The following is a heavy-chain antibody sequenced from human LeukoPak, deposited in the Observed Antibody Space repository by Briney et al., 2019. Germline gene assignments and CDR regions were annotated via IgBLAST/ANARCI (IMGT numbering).Heavy chain of an antibody. D-gene: IGHD6-13*01. CDR2: ITSSSASI. CDR3: ARTPSNTWTNWFDP. V-gene: IGHV3-21*01. J-gene: IGHJ5*02. Sequence: GGSLRLSCAASGFTFSAYTMNWVRQAPGKGLEWVSSITSSSASIYYADSLRGRFTISRDNAKNSLYLQMNSLRAEDMAVYYCARTPSNTWTNWFDPSGQGTLVIVSS. CDR1: GFTFSAYT.